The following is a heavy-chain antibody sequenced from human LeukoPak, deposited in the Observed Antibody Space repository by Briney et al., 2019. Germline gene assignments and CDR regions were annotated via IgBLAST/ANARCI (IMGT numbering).Heavy chain of an antibody. CDR2: INHSGST. CDR1: GGSFSGYY. V-gene: IGHV4-34*01. J-gene: IGHJ3*02. Sequence: PSETLSLTCAVYGGSFSGYYWSWIRQPPGKGLEWIGEINHSGSTNYNPSLKSRVTISVDTSKNQFSLKLSSVTAADMAVYYCARGWYYYGSGSPLHIWGQGTMVTVSS. D-gene: IGHD3-10*01. CDR3: ARGWYYYGSGSPLHI.